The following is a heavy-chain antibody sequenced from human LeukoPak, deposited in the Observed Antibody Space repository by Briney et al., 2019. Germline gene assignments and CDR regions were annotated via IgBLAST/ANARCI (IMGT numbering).Heavy chain of an antibody. V-gene: IGHV3-21*01. CDR1: GFTFSSYS. Sequence: GGSLRLSCAASGFTFSSYSMNWVRQALGKGLEWVSSISSSSSYIYYADSVKGRFTISRDNAKNSLYLQMNSLRAEDTAVYYCARQLRGYSYGSDYWGQGTLVTVSS. CDR2: ISSSSSYI. D-gene: IGHD5-18*01. J-gene: IGHJ4*02. CDR3: ARQLRGYSYGSDY.